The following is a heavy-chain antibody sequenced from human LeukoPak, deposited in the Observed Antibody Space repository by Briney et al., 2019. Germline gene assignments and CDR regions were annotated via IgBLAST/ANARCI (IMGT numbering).Heavy chain of an antibody. Sequence: GGSLRLSCAASGFTVSNNYMSWVRQAPGKGLEWVSVIYSDGSTYFADSVKGRFTLSRDNSKNTLYLQMNNLRAEDTSVYYCARGPIRKYYFEDWGQGTLVTVSS. CDR3: ARGPIRKYYFED. V-gene: IGHV3-66*01. CDR1: GFTVSNNY. J-gene: IGHJ4*02. CDR2: IYSDGST.